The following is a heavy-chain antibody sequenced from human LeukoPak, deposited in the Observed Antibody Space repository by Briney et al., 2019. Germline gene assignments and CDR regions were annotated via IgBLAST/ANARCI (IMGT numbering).Heavy chain of an antibody. CDR1: GGSVTTYY. Sequence: PSETLSLTCTVSGGSVTTYYWSWIRQSAGKGLEWIGHISTSGTTTYNPSLKSRVTMSADTSKNQFSLKLTSVTAADTAVYYCAREATVVGATIIWGQGTLVTVSS. CDR2: ISTSGTT. J-gene: IGHJ4*02. V-gene: IGHV4-4*07. D-gene: IGHD1-26*01. CDR3: AREATVVGATII.